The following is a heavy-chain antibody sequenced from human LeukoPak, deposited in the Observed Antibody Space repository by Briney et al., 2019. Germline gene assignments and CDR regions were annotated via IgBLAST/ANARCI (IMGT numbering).Heavy chain of an antibody. J-gene: IGHJ6*03. CDR2: ISGDGGST. D-gene: IGHD7-27*01. CDR1: GFTFDDYA. V-gene: IGHV3-43*02. CDR3: AKDIKAGDSGYYYYYMDV. Sequence: GRSLRLSCAASGFTFDDYAMHWVRQAPGKGLEWVSLISGDGGSTYYADSVKGRFTISRDNSKNSLYLQMNSLRTDDTALYYCAKDIKAGDSGYYYYYMDVWGKGTTVTVSS.